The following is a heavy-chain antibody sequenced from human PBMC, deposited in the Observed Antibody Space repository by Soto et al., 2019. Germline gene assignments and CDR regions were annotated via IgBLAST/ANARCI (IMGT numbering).Heavy chain of an antibody. CDR3: ARDSYCSSTSCYADAFDI. J-gene: IGHJ3*02. CDR2: ITSSSSYL. Sequence: EVQLVESGGGLVKPGGSLRLSCADSGFTFSSYSMNWVRQAPGKGLEWVSSITSSSSYLYYADSVKGRFTISRDNAKNSLLLQMNSLRVEDTAVYYCARDSYCSSTSCYADAFDIWGQGTIVTVSS. CDR1: GFTFSSYS. D-gene: IGHD2-2*01. V-gene: IGHV3-21*01.